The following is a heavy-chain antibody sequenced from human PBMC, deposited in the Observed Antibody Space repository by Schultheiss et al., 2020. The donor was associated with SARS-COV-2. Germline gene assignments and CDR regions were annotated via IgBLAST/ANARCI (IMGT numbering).Heavy chain of an antibody. J-gene: IGHJ6*03. CDR1: GGSFSGYY. Sequence: SETLSLTCAVYGGSFSGYYWSWIRQPPGKGLEWIGYIYYSGSTNYNPSLKSRVTMSVDTSKNQFSLKLNSVTAADTAVYYCARVKGGYSYGYRNYYYYYMDVWGKGTTVTVSS. V-gene: IGHV4-59*12. D-gene: IGHD5-18*01. CDR2: IYYSGST. CDR3: ARVKGGYSYGYRNYYYYYMDV.